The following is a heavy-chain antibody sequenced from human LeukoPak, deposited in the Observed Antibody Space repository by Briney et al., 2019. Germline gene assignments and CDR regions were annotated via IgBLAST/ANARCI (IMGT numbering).Heavy chain of an antibody. CDR1: GFTFDDYT. Sequence: GGSLRLSCAASGFTFDDYTMHWVRQAPGKGLEWVSLISWDGGSTYYADSVKGRFTISRDNSKNSLYLQMNSLRTEDTALYYCAKDRGRDSSGYYYTLFDYWGQGTLVTVSS. J-gene: IGHJ4*02. D-gene: IGHD3-22*01. CDR3: AKDRGRDSSGYYYTLFDY. V-gene: IGHV3-43*01. CDR2: ISWDGGST.